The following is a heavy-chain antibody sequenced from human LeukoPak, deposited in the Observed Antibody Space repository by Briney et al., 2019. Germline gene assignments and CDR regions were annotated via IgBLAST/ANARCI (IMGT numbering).Heavy chain of an antibody. CDR3: ARRVAAGFFDY. D-gene: IGHD6-13*01. CDR1: GGTFSSYT. CDR2: IIPILGIA. Sequence: ASVKVSCKASGGTFSSYTISWVRQAPGQELEWMGRIIPILGIANYAQKFQGRVTITADKSTSTAYMELSSLRSEDTAVYYCARRVAAGFFDYWGQGTLVTVSS. V-gene: IGHV1-69*02. J-gene: IGHJ4*02.